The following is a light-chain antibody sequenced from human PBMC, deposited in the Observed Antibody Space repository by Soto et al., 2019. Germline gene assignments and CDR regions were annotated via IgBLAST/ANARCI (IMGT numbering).Light chain of an antibody. CDR2: GAS. CDR3: QQYGYSPRT. J-gene: IGKJ1*01. V-gene: IGKV3-20*01. CDR1: QTVTSY. Sequence: EIVLTQSPGTLSLSPGETATLSCRASQTVTSYFAWYQQKPGQAPRLLIYGASSRATGIPDRFSGSGSGTDFTLTISGLEPEDFEVYYCQQYGYSPRTFGQRTKVEIK.